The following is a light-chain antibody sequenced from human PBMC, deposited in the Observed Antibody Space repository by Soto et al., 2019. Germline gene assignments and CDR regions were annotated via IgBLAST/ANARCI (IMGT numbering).Light chain of an antibody. J-gene: IGKJ1*01. Sequence: EIVMTQTPLSLSVAPGQPASISCKSSESLLHSDGKTYLYWYLQKPGQPPHLLIFEVSNRDSGVPDRFCGSASGTDFTLKISRVEAEDVGVYYCMQGTHWPHTFGQGTKVDIK. V-gene: IGKV2-29*02. CDR3: MQGTHWPHT. CDR2: EVS. CDR1: ESLLHSDGKTY.